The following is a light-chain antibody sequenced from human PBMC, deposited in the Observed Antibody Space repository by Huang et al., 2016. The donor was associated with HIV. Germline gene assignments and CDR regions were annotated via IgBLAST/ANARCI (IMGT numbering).Light chain of an antibody. Sequence: EIVMTQSPATLSMSPGERATLSCRASQSVTSLAWYQQKPGQTPRLLIYGASTRATGIPARFSGSGSGTDFTLTISSLQSEDFAVYYCQQYNNWPSITFGQGTRLEMK. CDR2: GAS. V-gene: IGKV3-15*01. CDR1: QSVTS. CDR3: QQYNNWPSIT. J-gene: IGKJ5*01.